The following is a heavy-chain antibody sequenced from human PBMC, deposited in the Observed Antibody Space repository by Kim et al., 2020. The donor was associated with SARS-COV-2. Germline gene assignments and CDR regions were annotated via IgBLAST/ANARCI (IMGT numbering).Heavy chain of an antibody. V-gene: IGHV3-9*01. CDR1: GFTFGDYA. J-gene: IGHJ3*02. D-gene: IGHD3-22*01. CDR2: ISWNSGSI. Sequence: GGSLRLSCAASGFTFGDYAMHWVRQAPGKGLEWVSGISWNSGSIGYADSVKGRFTISRDNAKNSLYLQMNSLRAEDTALYYCAKDSEEDYYDMGAFDIWGQGTMVTVSS. CDR3: AKDSEEDYYDMGAFDI.